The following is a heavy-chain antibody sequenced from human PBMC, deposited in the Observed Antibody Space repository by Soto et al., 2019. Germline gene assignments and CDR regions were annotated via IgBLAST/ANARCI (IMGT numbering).Heavy chain of an antibody. CDR1: GGSITYYY. V-gene: IGHV4-59*01. D-gene: IGHD2-15*01. Sequence: SETLSLTCTVSGGSITYYYWSWIRQPPGKGLEWIGYMYYSGGTYYNPSLNSRVTISVDTSKNQFSLKLTSVTAADTAVYHCARGGYCNGSACRGAFLYFQYGMDVWGQGTTVTVSS. CDR2: MYYSGGT. J-gene: IGHJ6*02. CDR3: ARGGYCNGSACRGAFLYFQYGMDV.